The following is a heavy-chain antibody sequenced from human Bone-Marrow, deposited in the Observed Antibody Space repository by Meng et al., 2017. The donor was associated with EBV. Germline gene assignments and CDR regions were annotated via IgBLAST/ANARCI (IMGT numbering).Heavy chain of an antibody. Sequence: QLQWQEADPGLVKPSETLSLTGTGPGESITTYPSYWCWTRQPPGKGLGWIGTIYHSGTTYYNPSLQSRVTISVDTSKNQFSLKMNSVTAADTAVYYCARRAASWFDPWGQGALVTVSS. D-gene: IGHD5-18*01. J-gene: IGHJ5*02. CDR1: GESITTYPSY. CDR3: ARRAASWFDP. V-gene: IGHV4-39*01. CDR2: IYHSGTT.